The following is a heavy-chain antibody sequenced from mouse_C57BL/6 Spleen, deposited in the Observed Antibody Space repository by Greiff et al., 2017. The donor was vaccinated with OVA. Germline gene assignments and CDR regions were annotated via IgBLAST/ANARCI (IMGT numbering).Heavy chain of an antibody. CDR1: GFNIKDYY. V-gene: IGHV14-1*01. Sequence: EVKLQESGAELVRPGASVKLSCTASGFNIKDYYMHWVKQRPEQGLEWIGRIDPEDGDTEYAPKFQGKATMTADTSSNPAYLQLSSLTSEDTAVYYCTTVWVAPGFAYWGQGTLVTVSA. CDR2: IDPEDGDT. D-gene: IGHD1-3*01. CDR3: TTVWVAPGFAY. J-gene: IGHJ3*01.